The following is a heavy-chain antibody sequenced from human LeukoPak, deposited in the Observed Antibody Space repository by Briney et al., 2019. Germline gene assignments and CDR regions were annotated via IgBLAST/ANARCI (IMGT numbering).Heavy chain of an antibody. J-gene: IGHJ4*02. Sequence: SVKVSCKASGGTFSSYAISWVRQAPGQGLEWMGRIIPIFGIANYAQKFQGRVTITADKSTSTAYMELSRLRSDDTAVYYCAREDRYCSGGSCPEYYFDYWGQGTLVTVSS. D-gene: IGHD2-15*01. V-gene: IGHV1-69*04. CDR1: GGTFSSYA. CDR3: AREDRYCSGGSCPEYYFDY. CDR2: IIPIFGIA.